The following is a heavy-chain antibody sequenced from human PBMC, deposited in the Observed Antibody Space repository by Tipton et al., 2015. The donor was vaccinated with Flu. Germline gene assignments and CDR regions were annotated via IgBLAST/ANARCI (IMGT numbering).Heavy chain of an antibody. J-gene: IGHJ4*02. CDR3: ARGLPLGY. CDR1: GFTVSTNY. CDR2: IYSGGST. V-gene: IGHV3-53*01. Sequence: SLRLSCAASGFTVSTNYMSWVRQAPGKGLEWVSSIYSGGSTYYAESVKGRFSISRDTSNNTVYLQLNGLRAEDTAVYYCARGLPLGYWGQGTLVTVSS.